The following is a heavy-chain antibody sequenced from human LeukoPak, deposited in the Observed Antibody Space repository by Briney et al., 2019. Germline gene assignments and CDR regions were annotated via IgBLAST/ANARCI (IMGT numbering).Heavy chain of an antibody. CDR1: GYTFTSYD. J-gene: IGHJ3*02. CDR2: MNPNSGNT. D-gene: IGHD3-10*01. Sequence: ASVNVSCKASGYTFTSYDINWVRQATGQGLEWMGWMNPNSGNTGYAQKFQGRVTMTRNTSISTAYMELSSLRSEDTAVYYCASDTSGYDAFDIWGQGTMVTVSS. V-gene: IGHV1-8*01. CDR3: ASDTSGYDAFDI.